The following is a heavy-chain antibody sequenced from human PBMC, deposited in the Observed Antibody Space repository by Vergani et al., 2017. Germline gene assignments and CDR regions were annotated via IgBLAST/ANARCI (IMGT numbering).Heavy chain of an antibody. CDR1: GGTFSSYA. J-gene: IGHJ4*02. D-gene: IGHD2-2*02. CDR2: IIPIFGTA. CDR3: ARNNFGPAAIQLRGYYFDY. Sequence: QVQLVQSGAEVKKPGSSVKVSCKASGGTFSSYAISWVRQAPGQGLEWMGGIIPIFGTANYAQKFQGRVTITADESTSTAYMELSNLRSEDTAVYYCARNNFGPAAIQLRGYYFDYWGQGTLVTVSS. V-gene: IGHV1-69*01.